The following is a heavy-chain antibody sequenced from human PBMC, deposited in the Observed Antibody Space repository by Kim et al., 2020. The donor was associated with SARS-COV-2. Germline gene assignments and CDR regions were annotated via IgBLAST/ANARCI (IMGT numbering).Heavy chain of an antibody. CDR2: IRSKAYGGTT. D-gene: IGHD1-26*01. V-gene: IGHV3-49*03. Sequence: GGSLRLSCTASGFTFGDYAMSWFRQAPGKGLEWVGFIRSKAYGGTTEYAASVKGRFTISRDDSKSIAYLQMNSLKTEDTAVYYCTRDPWELPHYYYYGMDVWGQGTTVTVSS. CDR1: GFTFGDYA. J-gene: IGHJ6*02. CDR3: TRDPWELPHYYYYGMDV.